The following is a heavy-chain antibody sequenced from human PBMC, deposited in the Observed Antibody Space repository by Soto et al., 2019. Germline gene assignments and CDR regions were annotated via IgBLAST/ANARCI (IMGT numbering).Heavy chain of an antibody. D-gene: IGHD2-2*01. CDR1: GGYISTSCYY. CDR2: LYYSGNT. J-gene: IGHJ6*03. V-gene: IGHV4-39*01. CDR3: ARHPQDVVSLPAVYFYYLDV. Sequence: SETLSLTCTVSGGYISTSCYYWGWIRQPPGKGLEWIGSLYYSGNTYYNPSLKSRVTISIDTSKNQLSLKLSSVTAADTAVYYCARHPQDVVSLPAVYFYYLDVRGKGTTVTVSS.